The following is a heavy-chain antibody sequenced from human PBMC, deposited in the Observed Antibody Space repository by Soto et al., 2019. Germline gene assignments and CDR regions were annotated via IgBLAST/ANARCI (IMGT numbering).Heavy chain of an antibody. Sequence: PSETLSLTCTVSGGSISSCYWSWIRQPAGKGLEWIGRIYSSGSTDYNPSLKSRVTMSLDTSKNQISLKLSSVTAADTAVYYCARDVYGSTTSGYYYYAMDVWGQGTTVTVS. D-gene: IGHD2-2*01. CDR2: IYSSGST. V-gene: IGHV4-4*07. CDR3: ARDVYGSTTSGYYYYAMDV. CDR1: GGSISSCY. J-gene: IGHJ6*02.